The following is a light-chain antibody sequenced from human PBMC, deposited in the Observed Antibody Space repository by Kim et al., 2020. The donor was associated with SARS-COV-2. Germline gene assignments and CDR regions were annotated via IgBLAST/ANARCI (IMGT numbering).Light chain of an antibody. Sequence: ELTQPPSASGTPGQRVTISCSGSSSNIGSNYVYWYQQLPGTAPKLLIYSNNQRPSGVPDRFSGPKSGTSASLAISGLRSEDEADYYCAAWDDSLSGYVFGTGTKVTVL. J-gene: IGLJ1*01. CDR1: SSNIGSNY. CDR2: SNN. V-gene: IGLV1-47*02. CDR3: AAWDDSLSGYV.